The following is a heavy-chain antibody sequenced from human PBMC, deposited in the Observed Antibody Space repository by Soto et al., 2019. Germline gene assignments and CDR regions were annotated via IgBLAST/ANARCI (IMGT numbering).Heavy chain of an antibody. J-gene: IGHJ4*02. V-gene: IGHV3-30*04. CDR1: GFTFTTYA. CDR3: ARDRADDVGIMFDF. D-gene: IGHD3-16*01. CDR2: IVPDDSFI. Sequence: QLRLVESGGGVVQPGGSLRLSCAASGFTFTTYAMHWVRQTPGKGLEWVALIVPDDSFIVYADSVKGRFTISRDNSKNTVFLQMNSLTTEDTAVYFCARDRADDVGIMFDFWGQGILVTVSS.